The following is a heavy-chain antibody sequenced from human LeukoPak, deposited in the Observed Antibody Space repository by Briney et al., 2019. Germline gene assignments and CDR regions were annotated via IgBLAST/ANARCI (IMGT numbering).Heavy chain of an antibody. V-gene: IGHV3-7*04. Sequence: GGSLRLSCAASGFTFSGYWMSWVRQAPGKGLEWVANIKQDGTGKYYVDSVKGRFTISRDNAKNSLYLQMNSLRAEDTALYYCARDNANWGQGTLVTVSS. CDR1: GFTFSGYW. CDR3: ARDNAN. CDR2: IKQDGTGK. J-gene: IGHJ4*02.